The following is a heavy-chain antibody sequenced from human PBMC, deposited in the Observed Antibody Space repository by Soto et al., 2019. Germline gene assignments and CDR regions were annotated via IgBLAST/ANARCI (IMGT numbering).Heavy chain of an antibody. D-gene: IGHD3-16*02. J-gene: IGHJ4*02. CDR3: ASPGSYRYTIYFDY. CDR1: GGSISSSSYY. CDR2: IYYSGST. Sequence: PSETLSLTCTVSGGSISSSSYYWGWIRQPPGKGLEWIGSIYYSGSTYYNPSLKSRVTISVDTSKNQFSLKLSSVTAADTAVYYCASPGSYRYTIYFDYWGQGTLVTVSS. V-gene: IGHV4-39*01.